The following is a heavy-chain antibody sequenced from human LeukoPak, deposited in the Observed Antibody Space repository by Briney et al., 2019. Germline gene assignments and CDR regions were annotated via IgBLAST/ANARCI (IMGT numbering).Heavy chain of an antibody. CDR3: ARHTFPEYYRSSSHYYYYYMDV. D-gene: IGHD6-6*01. V-gene: IGHV5-51*01. Sequence: GESLKISCKGSGYSFTDYWIGWVRQMPGKGLEWMGVIYPGDSDTRYSPSFQGQVTISADKSISTAYLQWSSLKASDTAMYYCARHTFPEYYRSSSHYYYYYMDVWGKGTTVTVSS. CDR2: IYPGDSDT. J-gene: IGHJ6*03. CDR1: GYSFTDYW.